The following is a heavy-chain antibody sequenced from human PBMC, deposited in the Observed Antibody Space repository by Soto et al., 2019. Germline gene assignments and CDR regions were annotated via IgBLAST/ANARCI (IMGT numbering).Heavy chain of an antibody. CDR3: ARGRPNYYGMDV. J-gene: IGHJ6*02. CDR1: GGTFSSYA. V-gene: IGHV1-69*13. D-gene: IGHD6-25*01. Sequence: GASVKVSCKASGGTFSSYAISWVRQAPGQGLEWMGGIIPIFGTANYAQKFQGRVTITADESTSTAYMELSSLRSEDTAVYYCARGRPNYYGMDVWGQGTTVTVSS. CDR2: IIPIFGTA.